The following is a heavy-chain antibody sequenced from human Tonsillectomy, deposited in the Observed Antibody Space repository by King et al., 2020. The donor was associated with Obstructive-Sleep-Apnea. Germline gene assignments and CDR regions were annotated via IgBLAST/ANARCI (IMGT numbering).Heavy chain of an antibody. CDR3: ARKEETDTNWFDP. CDR2: MSSSSSTM. Sequence: EVQLVESGGGLVQPGGSLRLSCAASGFTFSSYSMNWVRQAPGKGLEWISYMSSSSSTMFYADSVKGRFTISRDNAKNSLYLQMNSLRVEDTAMYYCARKEETDTNWFDPWGQGTLVTVSS. CDR1: GFTFSSYS. J-gene: IGHJ5*02. V-gene: IGHV3-48*04.